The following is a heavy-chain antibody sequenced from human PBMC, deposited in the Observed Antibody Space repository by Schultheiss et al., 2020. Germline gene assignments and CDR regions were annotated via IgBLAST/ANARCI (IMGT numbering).Heavy chain of an antibody. D-gene: IGHD6-6*01. CDR3: ARILEYSSSLGWFDP. Sequence: SGPTLVKPTETLTLTCTVSGFSLSNARMGVSWIRQPPGKALEWLAHIDWDDDKYYSTSLKSRLTISKDTSKSQVVLTMTNMDPVDTATYYCARILEYSSSLGWFDPWGKGTLVTVSS. J-gene: IGHJ5*02. CDR1: GFSLSNARMG. V-gene: IGHV2-26*01. CDR2: IDWDDDK.